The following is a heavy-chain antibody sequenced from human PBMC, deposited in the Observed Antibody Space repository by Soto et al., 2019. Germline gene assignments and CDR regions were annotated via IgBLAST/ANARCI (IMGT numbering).Heavy chain of an antibody. CDR2: IFYSGST. CDR3: ARGYRQSGYSSSWVFDY. CDR1: GGSINSGGYY. V-gene: IGHV4-31*03. Sequence: QVQLQESGPGLVKPSQTPSLICTVSGGSINSGGYYWNWIRQHPGKGLEWIGYIFYSGSTYYNPFLRSRVTKSADTSENQFSLNLSSVTAADTAVYFCARGYRQSGYSSSWVFDYWGQGTLVNVSS. D-gene: IGHD6-13*01. J-gene: IGHJ4*02.